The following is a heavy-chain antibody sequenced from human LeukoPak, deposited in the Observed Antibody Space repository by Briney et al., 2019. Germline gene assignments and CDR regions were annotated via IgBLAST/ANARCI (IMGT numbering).Heavy chain of an antibody. J-gene: IGHJ4*02. Sequence: ASVKVSCKASGYTFTSYAMHWVRQAPGQRLEWMGWINAGNGNTKYSQKFQGRVTITRDTSASTAYMELSSLRSEDTAVYYCARDRYYGSGSYYNGYFDYWGQGTLVTVSS. CDR2: INAGNGNT. CDR3: ARDRYYGSGSYYNGYFDY. V-gene: IGHV1-3*01. CDR1: GYTFTSYA. D-gene: IGHD3-10*01.